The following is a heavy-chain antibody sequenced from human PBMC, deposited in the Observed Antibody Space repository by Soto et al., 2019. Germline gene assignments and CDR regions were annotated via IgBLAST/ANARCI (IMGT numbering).Heavy chain of an antibody. Sequence: GASVKVSCKASGGTFSSYAISWVRQAPGQGLECMGGIIPIFGTANYAQKFQGRVTITADESTSTAYMELSSLRSEDTAVYYCARSYSSGWYNPFDYWGQGTLVTVSS. CDR3: ARSYSSGWYNPFDY. CDR2: IIPIFGTA. J-gene: IGHJ4*02. D-gene: IGHD6-19*01. CDR1: GGTFSSYA. V-gene: IGHV1-69*13.